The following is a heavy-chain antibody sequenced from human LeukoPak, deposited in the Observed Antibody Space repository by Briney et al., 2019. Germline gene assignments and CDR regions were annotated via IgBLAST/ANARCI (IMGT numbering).Heavy chain of an antibody. CDR3: AREVTPYY. Sequence: GGSLRLSCAASEFSVGSNYMTWVRQPPGKGLEWVANIKQDGSEKYYVDSVKGRFTISRDNAKNSLFLQMNSLRAEDTAVYYCAREVTPYYWGQGTLVTVSS. CDR1: EFSVGSNY. CDR2: IKQDGSEK. J-gene: IGHJ4*02. D-gene: IGHD4-23*01. V-gene: IGHV3-7*01.